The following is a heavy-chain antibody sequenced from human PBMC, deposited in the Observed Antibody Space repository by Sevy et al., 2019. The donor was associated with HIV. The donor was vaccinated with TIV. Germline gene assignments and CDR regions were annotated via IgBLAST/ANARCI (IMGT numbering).Heavy chain of an antibody. V-gene: IGHV4-38-2*02. Sequence: SENLSLTCTVSGYSISSGYYWGWIRQPPGKGLEWIGSIYHSGSTYYNPSLKSRVTISVDTSKNQFSLKLSSVTAADTAVYYCARGSSGTDGMDVWGHGTTVTVSS. CDR1: GYSISSGYY. CDR2: IYHSGST. CDR3: ARGSSGTDGMDV. J-gene: IGHJ6*02. D-gene: IGHD3-10*01.